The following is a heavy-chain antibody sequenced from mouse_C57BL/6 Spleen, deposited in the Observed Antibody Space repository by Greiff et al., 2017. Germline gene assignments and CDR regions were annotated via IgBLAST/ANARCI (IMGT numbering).Heavy chain of an antibody. Sequence: QVQLQQPGAELVRPGSSVKLSCKASGYTFTSYWMDWVKQRPGQGLEWIGNIYPSDSETHYNQKFKDKATLTVDKSSSTAYMQLSSLTSVDSAVYYCARLYDGYYVGAWFAYWGQGTLVTVSA. CDR2: IYPSDSET. D-gene: IGHD2-3*01. J-gene: IGHJ3*01. CDR3: ARLYDGYYVGAWFAY. CDR1: GYTFTSYW. V-gene: IGHV1-61*01.